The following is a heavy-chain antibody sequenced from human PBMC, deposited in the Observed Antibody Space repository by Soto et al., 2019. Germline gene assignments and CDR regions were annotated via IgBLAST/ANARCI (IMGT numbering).Heavy chain of an antibody. Sequence: ASVKVSCKASGYTFTSYGISWVRQAPGQGLEWMGWISAYNGNTNYAQKLQGRITMTRNTSISTAYMELSSLRSEDTAVYYCASPYVAALSTSYAFDIWGQGTMVTVSS. J-gene: IGHJ3*02. CDR3: ASPYVAALSTSYAFDI. CDR2: ISAYNGNT. CDR1: GYTFTSYG. D-gene: IGHD2-2*01. V-gene: IGHV1-18*01.